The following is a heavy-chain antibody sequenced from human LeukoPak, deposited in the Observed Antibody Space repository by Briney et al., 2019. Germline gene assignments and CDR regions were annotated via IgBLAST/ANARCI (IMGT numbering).Heavy chain of an antibody. CDR1: GGTFGSYA. CDR2: IIPIFGTA. V-gene: IGHV1-69*13. J-gene: IGHJ6*03. Sequence: VASVKVSCKASGGTFGSYAISWVRQAPGQGLEWMGGIIPIFGTANYAQKFQGRVTITADESTSTAYMELSGLRSEDTAVYYCARTIFGVVMDYYYYYYMDVWGKGTTVTVSS. D-gene: IGHD3-3*01. CDR3: ARTIFGVVMDYYYYYYMDV.